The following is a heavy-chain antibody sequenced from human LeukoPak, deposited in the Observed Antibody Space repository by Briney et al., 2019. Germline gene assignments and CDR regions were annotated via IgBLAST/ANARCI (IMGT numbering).Heavy chain of an antibody. CDR2: ISHLGSI. V-gene: IGHV4-34*01. CDR3: ARHVHVSMIVVILSDYFDY. Sequence: SETLSLTCAVYGGSFSGYSWSWVRQAPGKGLGWIGGISHLGSINYNPSLKSRVTISADTSKNQFSLRLSSVTAADTAVYYCARHVHVSMIVVILSDYFDYWGRGTPVSVSS. D-gene: IGHD3-22*01. J-gene: IGHJ4*02. CDR1: GGSFSGYS.